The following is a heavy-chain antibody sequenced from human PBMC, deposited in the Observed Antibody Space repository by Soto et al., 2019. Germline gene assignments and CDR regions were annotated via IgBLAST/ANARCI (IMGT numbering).Heavy chain of an antibody. CDR1: GGTFNSYG. Sequence: QAHLAQSGAEVKKPWSSVTVSCTASGGTFNSYGISWVRQAPGQGLDWMGVIIPLYGTVNYAQKFQGRGSITADKSTSTAFMDLNSLRSDDTACYYCARVRVIRGVIPSHFGLWGQGTLVTVSS. J-gene: IGHJ4*02. CDR2: IIPLYGTV. D-gene: IGHD3-10*01. CDR3: ARVRVIRGVIPSHFGL. V-gene: IGHV1-69*06.